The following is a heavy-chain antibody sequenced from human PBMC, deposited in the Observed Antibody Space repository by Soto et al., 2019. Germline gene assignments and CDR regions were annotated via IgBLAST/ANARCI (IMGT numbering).Heavy chain of an antibody. CDR1: GHTFSRFA. V-gene: IGHV3-23*01. D-gene: IGHD4-17*01. Sequence: EVQLLESGGDLVQPGRSLRLSCGASGHTFSRFALSWVRQSPGKGLEWVSAISGGGGSTYYADSVKGRFTVSRDNSKDTLYLQMNTLRAEDTAVYYCTKFVFYGDSLVEYWGQGTLVTVSS. J-gene: IGHJ4*02. CDR3: TKFVFYGDSLVEY. CDR2: ISGGGGST.